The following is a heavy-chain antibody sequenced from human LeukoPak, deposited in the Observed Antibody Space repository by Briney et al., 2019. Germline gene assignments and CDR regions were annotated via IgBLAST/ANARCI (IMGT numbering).Heavy chain of an antibody. CDR2: ISSSSSYI. CDR3: AREVAVAGNYYYYYGMDV. J-gene: IGHJ6*02. Sequence: GGSLRLSCAASGFTFSSYSMNWVRQAPGKGLEWVSSISSSSSYIYYADSVKGRFTISRDNAKNSLYLQMNSLRAEDTAVYYCAREVAVAGNYYYYYGMDVWGQGTTVAVSS. V-gene: IGHV3-21*01. CDR1: GFTFSSYS. D-gene: IGHD6-19*01.